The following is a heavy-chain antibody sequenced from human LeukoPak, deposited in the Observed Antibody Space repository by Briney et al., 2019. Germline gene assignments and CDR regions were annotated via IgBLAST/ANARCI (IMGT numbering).Heavy chain of an antibody. CDR2: IYHSGST. V-gene: IGHV4-30-2*01. CDR3: ARAPGTYYYGSGSYGNNYFDY. CDR1: GGSISSGGYS. D-gene: IGHD3-10*01. Sequence: PSETLSLTCAVSGGSISSGGYSWSWIRQPPGEGLEWIGYIYHSGSTYYNPSLKSRVTISVDRSKNQFSLKLSSVTAADTAVYYCARAPGTYYYGSGSYGNNYFDYWGQGTLVTVSS. J-gene: IGHJ4*02.